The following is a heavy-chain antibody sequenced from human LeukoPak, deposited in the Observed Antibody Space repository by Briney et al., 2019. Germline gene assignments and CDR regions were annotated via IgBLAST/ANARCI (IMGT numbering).Heavy chain of an antibody. D-gene: IGHD5-18*01. J-gene: IGHJ3*02. Sequence: SETLSLTCAVYGGSFSGYYWSWIRQPPGKGLEWIGEINHSGSTNYNPSLKSRVTISVGTSKNQFSLKLSSVTAADTAVYYCARDPIYTAMVRADAFDIWGQGTMVTVSS. CDR1: GGSFSGYY. CDR3: ARDPIYTAMVRADAFDI. CDR2: INHSGST. V-gene: IGHV4-34*01.